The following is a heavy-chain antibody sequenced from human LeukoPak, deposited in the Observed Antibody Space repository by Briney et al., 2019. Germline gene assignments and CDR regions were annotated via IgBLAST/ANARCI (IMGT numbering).Heavy chain of an antibody. V-gene: IGHV3-48*03. J-gene: IGHJ2*01. D-gene: IGHD2-15*01. CDR3: ATATVVVAATEKINWYFDL. CDR1: GFTFSSYE. CDR2: ISRSGTTI. Sequence: GGSLRLSCAASGFTFSSYEMNWVRQAPGRGLEWVSFISRSGTTIYYADSVKGRFTISRDNAKNSLYLQMNSLRAEDTAVYYCATATVVVAATEKINWYFDLWGRGTLVTVSS.